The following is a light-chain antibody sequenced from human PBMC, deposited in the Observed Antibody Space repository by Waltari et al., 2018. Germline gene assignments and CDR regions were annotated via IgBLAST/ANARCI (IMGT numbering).Light chain of an antibody. CDR2: DDT. CDR1: NIGTKT. V-gene: IGLV3-21*03. J-gene: IGLJ2*01. Sequence: SYVLTQPPSVSVAPGKTARSSCAGQNIGTKTVHWYQQKPGQAPVLVIYDDTVRPSGIPARTPGSATATLTIARVEAGDEADYYCQVWDSSGDHPVFGGGTRLTVL. CDR3: QVWDSSGDHPV.